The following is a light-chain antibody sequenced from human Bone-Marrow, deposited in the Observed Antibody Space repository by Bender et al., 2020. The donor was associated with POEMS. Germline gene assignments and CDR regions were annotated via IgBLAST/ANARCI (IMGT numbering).Light chain of an antibody. Sequence: QSALTQPASVSGSPGQSITISCTGTSSDFGSYNLISWYQQSPGKAPKFIIYEVSKRPSGVSNRFSGSKSGNTASLTISSLQAEDEADYYCCSYAGSNTWVFGGGTKLTVL. CDR2: EVS. J-gene: IGLJ3*02. CDR3: CSYAGSNTWV. V-gene: IGLV2-23*02. CDR1: SSDFGSYNL.